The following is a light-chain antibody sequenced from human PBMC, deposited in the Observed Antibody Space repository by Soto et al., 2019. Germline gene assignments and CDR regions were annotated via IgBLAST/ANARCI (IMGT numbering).Light chain of an antibody. Sequence: DIQMTQSTSSLSASVGARVTIICRARQDINSYLAWFQQKPGKAPKSLIYDATSLQSGVPSRFSGSGSGTDFSLTISSLQPEDAATYYCQQYERYNPSFGGGTQLEI. CDR1: QDINSY. V-gene: IGKV1-16*01. J-gene: IGKJ4*01. CDR2: DAT. CDR3: QQYERYNPS.